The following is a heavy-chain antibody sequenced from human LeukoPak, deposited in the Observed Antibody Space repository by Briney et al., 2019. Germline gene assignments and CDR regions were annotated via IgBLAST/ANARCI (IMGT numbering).Heavy chain of an antibody. V-gene: IGHV3-11*04. CDR1: GFSFSNYF. CDR2: ITNSGRST. CDR3: AREASGNYHVFDS. J-gene: IGHJ4*02. D-gene: IGHD1-26*01. Sequence: GGSLRLSCDAAGFSFSNYFMSWVRQAPGKGLEWDSYITNSGRSTNYADAVKGRFTISRDNAKKSVYLEMTDLRAEDTAVYYCAREASGNYHVFDSWGQGTLVTVSS.